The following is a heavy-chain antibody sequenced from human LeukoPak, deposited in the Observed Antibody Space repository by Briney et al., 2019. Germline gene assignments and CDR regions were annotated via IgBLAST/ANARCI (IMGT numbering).Heavy chain of an antibody. CDR1: GFTFSSYA. CDR2: ISSSSSTI. J-gene: IGHJ4*02. V-gene: IGHV3-48*01. CDR3: ARDYYDSSGYYYRDY. Sequence: GGSLRLSCAASGFTFSSYAMSWVRQAPGKGLEWVSYISSSSSTIYYADSVKGRFTISRDNAKNSLYLQMNSLRAEDTAVYYCARDYYDSSGYYYRDYWGQGTLVTVSS. D-gene: IGHD3-22*01.